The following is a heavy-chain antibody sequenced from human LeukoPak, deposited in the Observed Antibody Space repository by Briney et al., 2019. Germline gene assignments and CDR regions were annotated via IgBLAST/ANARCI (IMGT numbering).Heavy chain of an antibody. CDR2: IYSGGST. V-gene: IGHV3-66*02. D-gene: IGHD2-21*02. CDR3: ARVEVVTRHFAY. CDR1: GFTVSSNY. J-gene: IGHJ4*02. Sequence: GGSLRLSCAASGFTVSSNYMSWVRQAPGKGLEWVSVIYSGGSTYYADSVKGRFTISRDNSKNTLYLQMNSLRAEDTAVYYCARVEVVTRHFAYWGQGTLVTVSS.